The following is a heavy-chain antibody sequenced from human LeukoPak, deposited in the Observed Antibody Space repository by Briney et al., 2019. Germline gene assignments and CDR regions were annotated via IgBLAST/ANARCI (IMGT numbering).Heavy chain of an antibody. D-gene: IGHD3-22*01. V-gene: IGHV4-4*07. CDR1: GGSISSYY. CDR3: ARDAYYYDSSGENWFDP. Sequence: DPSETLSLTCTVSGGSISSYYWSWIRQPAGKGLEWTGRIYTSGSTNYNPSLKSRVTMSVDTSKNQFSLKLSSVTAADTAVYYCARDAYYYDSSGENWFDPWGQGTLVTVSS. J-gene: IGHJ5*02. CDR2: IYTSGST.